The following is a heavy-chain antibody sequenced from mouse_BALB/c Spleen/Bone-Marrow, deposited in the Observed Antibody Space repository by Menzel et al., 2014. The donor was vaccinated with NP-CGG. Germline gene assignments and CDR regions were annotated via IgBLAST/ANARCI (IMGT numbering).Heavy chain of an antibody. CDR2: INPSNGGT. D-gene: IGHD1-2*01. Sequence: QVQLKQSGAELVKPGASVKLSCKASGYTLTSYYMYWVKQRPGQGLEWIGEINPSNGGTNFSEKFKSKATLTVDKSSSTAYMQLSSLTFEDSAIYYCTRPYYGYVGYAYWGQGTQVTVSS. V-gene: IGHV1S81*02. CDR3: TRPYYGYVGYAY. J-gene: IGHJ3*01. CDR1: GYTLTSYY.